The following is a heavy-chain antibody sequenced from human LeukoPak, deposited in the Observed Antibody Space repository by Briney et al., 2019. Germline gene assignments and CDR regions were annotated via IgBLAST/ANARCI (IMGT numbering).Heavy chain of an antibody. D-gene: IGHD3-22*01. CDR1: GYIFTSCS. V-gene: IGHV5-51*01. CDR2: IYPGDSDT. J-gene: IGHJ3*02. Sequence: GESLKISCKGSGYIFTSCSIGWVRQMPGKGLEWMGIIYPGDSDTRYSPSFQGQVTISADKSISTAYLQWSSLKASDTAMYYCARLTVRGYYDSSGYPSDAFDIWGQGTMVTVPS. CDR3: ARLTVRGYYDSSGYPSDAFDI.